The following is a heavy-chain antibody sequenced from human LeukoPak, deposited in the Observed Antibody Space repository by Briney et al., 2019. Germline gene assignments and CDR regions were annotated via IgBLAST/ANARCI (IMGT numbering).Heavy chain of an antibody. J-gene: IGHJ4*02. CDR2: ISSSSSYI. V-gene: IGHV3-21*01. Sequence: KPGGSLRLSCAASGFTFSSYSMYWVRQAPGKGLEWVSSISSSSSYIYYADSVKGRFTISRDNAKNSLYLQMNSLRAEDTAVYYCARDPRYSSSWYNPNWGQGTLVTVSS. CDR1: GFTFSSYS. D-gene: IGHD6-13*01. CDR3: ARDPRYSSSWYNPN.